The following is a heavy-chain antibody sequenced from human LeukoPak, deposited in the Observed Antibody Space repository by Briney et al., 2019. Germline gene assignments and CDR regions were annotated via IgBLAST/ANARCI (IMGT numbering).Heavy chain of an antibody. V-gene: IGHV1-18*01. CDR3: ARVYPPIDVGATTTDAFDI. D-gene: IGHD1-26*01. CDR2: ISAYNGNT. J-gene: IGHJ3*02. Sequence: ASVKVSCKASGYTFTSYGISWVRQAPGQGREWMGWISAYNGNTNYAQKLQGRVTMTTDTSTSTAYMELRSLRSDDTAVYYCARVYPPIDVGATTTDAFDIWGQGTMVTVSS. CDR1: GYTFTSYG.